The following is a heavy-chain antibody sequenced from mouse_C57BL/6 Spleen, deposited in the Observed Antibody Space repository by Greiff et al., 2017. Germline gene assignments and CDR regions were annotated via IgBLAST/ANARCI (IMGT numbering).Heavy chain of an antibody. J-gene: IGHJ2*01. V-gene: IGHV1-52*01. CDR1: GYTFTSYW. D-gene: IGHD1-1*01. CDR3: AREGITTVYFDY. Sequence: QVQLQQPGAELVRPGSSVKLSCKASGYTFTSYWMHWVKQRPIQGLEWIGNIDPSDSETHYNQKFKDKATLTVDKSSSTAYMQLSSLTSEDSAVYYCAREGITTVYFDYWGQGTTLTVSS. CDR2: IDPSDSET.